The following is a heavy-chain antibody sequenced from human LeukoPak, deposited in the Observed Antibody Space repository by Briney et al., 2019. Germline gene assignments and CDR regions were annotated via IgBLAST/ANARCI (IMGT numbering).Heavy chain of an antibody. V-gene: IGHV3-30*18. CDR3: AKVNGDLDY. Sequence: PGRSLRLSCAASGFTFSSYGMHWVRQAPGKGLEWVAVISYDGSNKYYADSVKGRFTISRDNSKNTLYPQMNSLRAEDTAVYYCAKVNGDLDYWGQGTLVTVSS. CDR1: GFTFSSYG. CDR2: ISYDGSNK. D-gene: IGHD4-17*01. J-gene: IGHJ4*02.